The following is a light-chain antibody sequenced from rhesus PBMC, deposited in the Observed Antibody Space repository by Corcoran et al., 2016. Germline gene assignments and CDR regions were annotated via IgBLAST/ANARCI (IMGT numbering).Light chain of an antibody. Sequence: EIVMTQSPATLSLSPGETGTLSCRASESVGSYLAWYQQKPGQAPKLLVHSAYFRATGIPARLSGSGSRTDFTFTISSLEPEDVGVYHCQQYNDLLLTFGGGTKVEIK. CDR3: QQYNDLLLT. V-gene: IGKV3-40*03. CDR1: ESVGSY. J-gene: IGKJ4*01. CDR2: SAY.